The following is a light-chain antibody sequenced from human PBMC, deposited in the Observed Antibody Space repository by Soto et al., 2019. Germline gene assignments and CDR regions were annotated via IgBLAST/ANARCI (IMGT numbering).Light chain of an antibody. CDR3: QTWGPGIVV. CDR1: GGHSTYA. Sequence: QLVLTQSPSASASLGASVKLTCTLSGGHSTYAIAWHQQQPETGPRYLMRVNNDGSHNRGDGIPDRFSGSSSGSERSLTISNLQSEDEADYYCQTWGPGIVVFGGGTQLTVL. J-gene: IGLJ2*01. CDR2: VNNDGSH. V-gene: IGLV4-69*01.